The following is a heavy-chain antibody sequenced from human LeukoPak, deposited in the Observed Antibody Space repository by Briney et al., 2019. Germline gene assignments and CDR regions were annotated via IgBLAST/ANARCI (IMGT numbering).Heavy chain of an antibody. CDR3: VKASPTSTQGMDV. CDR2: ISGNGFTI. Sequence: GGSLRFSCAASGFFFDEFAMHWVRQVQGKGLEWVSEISGNGFTIGYAESVKGRFTISRDNAKDSLYLQMDSLRPEDTALYYCVKASPTSTQGMDVWGQGTSVTVSS. CDR1: GFFFDEFA. D-gene: IGHD3-16*01. J-gene: IGHJ6*02. V-gene: IGHV3-9*01.